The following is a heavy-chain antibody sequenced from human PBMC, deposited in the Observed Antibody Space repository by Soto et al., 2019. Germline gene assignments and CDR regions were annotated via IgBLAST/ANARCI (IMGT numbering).Heavy chain of an antibody. D-gene: IGHD4-17*01. CDR3: AHRTTTVTRWFDP. V-gene: IGHV2-5*02. J-gene: IGHJ5*02. CDR1: GFSLTTSGVG. CDR2: IYWDDDT. Sequence: QITLKEAGPTLVKPTQTLTLTCTFSGFSLTTSGVGMGWIRQPPGKALEWLALIYWDDDTRYSPTLKSRLTITQDTSKNQLVLTLTNMDPADTATYFCAHRTTTVTRWFDPWGQGTLVTVAS.